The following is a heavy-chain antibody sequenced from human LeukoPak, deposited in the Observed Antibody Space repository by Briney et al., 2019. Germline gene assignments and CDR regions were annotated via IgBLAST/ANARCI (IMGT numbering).Heavy chain of an antibody. Sequence: GGPLRLSCAASGFTFSSYAMSWVRQAPGKGLDWVSAISASGGSTSYADSVKGRFTISRDNSKNTLYLQMNSLRAVDTAVYYCASQTSGYSGYSSHYWGQGTLVTVSS. J-gene: IGHJ4*02. CDR3: ASQTSGYSGYSSHY. CDR2: ISASGGST. V-gene: IGHV3-23*01. CDR1: GFTFSSYA. D-gene: IGHD5-12*01.